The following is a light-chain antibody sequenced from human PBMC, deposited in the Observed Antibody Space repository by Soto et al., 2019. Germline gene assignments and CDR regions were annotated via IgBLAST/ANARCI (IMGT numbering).Light chain of an antibody. CDR2: EGS. CDR1: SSYVGSYNL. Sequence: QSALTQPASVSGSPGQSITISCTGTSSYVGSYNLVSWYRQHPGEAPKLMIYEGSKRPSGVSNRFSGSKSGNTASLTISGLQAEDEADYYCCSYAGSSTPHVVFGGGTQLTVL. CDR3: CSYAGSSTPHVV. J-gene: IGLJ2*01. V-gene: IGLV2-23*01.